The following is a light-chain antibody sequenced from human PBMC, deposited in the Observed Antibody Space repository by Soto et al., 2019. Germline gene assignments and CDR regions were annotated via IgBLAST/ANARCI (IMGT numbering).Light chain of an antibody. V-gene: IGKV3-20*01. J-gene: IGKJ3*01. CDR2: GAS. CDR1: ETIRSNY. CDR3: QQYGSSPPDT. Sequence: EIALTQSPGTLSSSPGEGVTLSCRASETIRSNYLAWYQKKPGQAPRLLIFGASTRATGSPDKFSGSGAGTDFTLTISSLEPEDFAEYYCQQYGSSPPDTFGRGTRVDFK.